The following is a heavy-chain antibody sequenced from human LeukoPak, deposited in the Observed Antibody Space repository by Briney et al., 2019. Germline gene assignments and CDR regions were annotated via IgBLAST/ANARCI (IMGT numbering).Heavy chain of an antibody. D-gene: IGHD3-3*01. CDR3: ARRGSYDFWSGYYINWFDP. CDR2: LNHSGST. V-gene: IGHV4-34*01. J-gene: IGHJ5*02. Sequence: PSETLSLTCAVYGGSFSGYYWSWIRQPPGKGLEWIGELNHSGSTNYNPSLKSRVTISVDTSKNQFSLKLSSVTAADTAMYYCARRGSYDFWSGYYINWFDPWGQGTLVTVSS. CDR1: GGSFSGYY.